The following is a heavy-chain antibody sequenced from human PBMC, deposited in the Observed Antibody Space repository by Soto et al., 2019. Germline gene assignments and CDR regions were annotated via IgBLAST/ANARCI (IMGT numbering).Heavy chain of an antibody. V-gene: IGHV3-23*01. CDR2: ISGSGGST. CDR3: AKDLEEAVAGTHDAFDI. CDR1: GFTFSSYA. J-gene: IGHJ3*02. Sequence: GGSLRLSCAASGFTFSSYAMSWVRQAPGKGLEWVSAISGSGGSTYYADSVKGRFTISRDNSKNTLYLQMNSLRAEDTAVYYCAKDLEEAVAGTHDAFDIWGQGTMVTVSS. D-gene: IGHD6-19*01.